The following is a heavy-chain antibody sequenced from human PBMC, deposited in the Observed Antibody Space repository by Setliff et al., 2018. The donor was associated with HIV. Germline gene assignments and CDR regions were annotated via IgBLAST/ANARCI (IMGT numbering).Heavy chain of an antibody. V-gene: IGHV1-2*02. CDR2: INPNGGAT. CDR3: ARISPTLDY. J-gene: IGHJ4*02. Sequence: ASVKVSCKTSGYTFTDYCIHWVRQAPGQGLEWMGWINPNGGATHYAQMFRDSVIMTRDTSIGTVYIRLISLKSDDTAVYYCARISPTLDYWGQGTLVTVSS. CDR1: GYTFTDYC.